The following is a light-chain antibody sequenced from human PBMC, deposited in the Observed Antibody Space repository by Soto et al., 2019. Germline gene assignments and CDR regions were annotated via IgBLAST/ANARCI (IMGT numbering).Light chain of an antibody. CDR2: DNI. J-gene: IGLJ2*01. V-gene: IGLV1-40*01. CDR1: SSNIVAGYD. CDR3: QSYDRSLSAVV. Sequence: QSVLTQPPSVSGAPGQRVIISCTGHSSNIVAGYDVHWYQQPPGTAPRLLIYDNINRPSGVPDRFSGSKSATSASLAITGLQAEDEADYYCQSYDRSLSAVVFGGGTKLTVL.